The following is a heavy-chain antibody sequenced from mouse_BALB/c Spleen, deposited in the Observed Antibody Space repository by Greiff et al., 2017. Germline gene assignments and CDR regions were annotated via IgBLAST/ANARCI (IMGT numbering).Heavy chain of an antibody. CDR3: ARDEGYGNYFYAMDY. CDR2: IIDGGSYT. V-gene: IGHV5-4*02. J-gene: IGHJ4*01. Sequence: EVHLVESGGGLVKPGGSLKLSCAASGFTFSSYAMYWVRQTPEKRLEWVATIIDGGSYTYYPDSVKGRFTISRDNAKNNLYLQMSSLKSEDTAMYYCARDEGYGNYFYAMDYWGQGTSVTVSS. D-gene: IGHD2-10*02. CDR1: GFTFSSYA.